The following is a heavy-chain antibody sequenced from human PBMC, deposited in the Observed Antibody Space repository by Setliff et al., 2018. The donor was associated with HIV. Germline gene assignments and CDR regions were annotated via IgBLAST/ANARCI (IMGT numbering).Heavy chain of an antibody. Sequence: ASVKVSCKASGYTFTSYAMHWVRQAPGQRLEWMGWINAGNGNTKYSQKFQGRVTITRDTSASTAYMELSSLRSEDTAFYYCARDIGWDVLTDYRRGNWFDPWGQGTLVTVSS. CDR3: ARDIGWDVLTDYRRGNWFDP. CDR2: INAGNGNT. V-gene: IGHV1-3*01. CDR1: GYTFTSYA. J-gene: IGHJ5*02. D-gene: IGHD3-9*01.